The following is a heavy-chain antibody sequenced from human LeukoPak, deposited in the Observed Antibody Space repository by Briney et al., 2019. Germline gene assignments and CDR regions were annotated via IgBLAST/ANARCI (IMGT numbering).Heavy chain of an antibody. D-gene: IGHD5-12*01. J-gene: IGHJ4*02. CDR1: GGSISSYY. V-gene: IGHV4-59*01. CDR3: ARSYSGYDSLDY. CDR2: IYYSGST. Sequence: SETLSLTCTASGGSISSYYWSWIRQPPGKGLEWIGYIYYSGSTNYNPSLKSRVTISVDTSKNQFSLKLSSVTAADTAVYYCARSYSGYDSLDYWGQGTLVTVSS.